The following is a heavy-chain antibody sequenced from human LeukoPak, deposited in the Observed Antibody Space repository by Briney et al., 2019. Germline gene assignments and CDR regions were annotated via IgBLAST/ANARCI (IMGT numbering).Heavy chain of an antibody. Sequence: PGGSXRLSCAASGFTFDDYGMSWVRHAPGKGLEWVSGINWNGGSTGYADSVKGRFTISRDNAKNSLYLQMNSLRAEDTALYYCARDRIAARPRGDYYYMDVWGKGTTVTVSS. CDR1: GFTFDDYG. CDR3: ARDRIAARPRGDYYYMDV. V-gene: IGHV3-20*04. J-gene: IGHJ6*03. D-gene: IGHD6-6*01. CDR2: INWNGGST.